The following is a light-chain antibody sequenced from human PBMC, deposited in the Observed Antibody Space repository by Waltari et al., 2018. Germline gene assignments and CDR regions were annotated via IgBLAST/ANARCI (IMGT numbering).Light chain of an antibody. J-gene: IGLJ1*01. Sequence: QSALTQPPSASGSPGQSVTISCTGTSSDVGAYNFVSWYQQHPGKAPKLLIDEVSKRPSGVPVRFSGSKSGITASLTVSGLQAEDEADYYCSSYAGSDNLRVFGTGTMVTVL. CDR1: SSDVGAYNF. CDR3: SSYAGSDNLRV. CDR2: EVS. V-gene: IGLV2-8*01.